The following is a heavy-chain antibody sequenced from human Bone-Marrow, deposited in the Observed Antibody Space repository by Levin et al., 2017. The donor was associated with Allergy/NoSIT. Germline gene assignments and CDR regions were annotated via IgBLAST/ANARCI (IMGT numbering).Heavy chain of an antibody. CDR1: GFIFSETW. J-gene: IGHJ3*01. V-gene: IGHV3-15*06. CDR3: GLGDAFDD. CDR2: IKKNSDGGTT. Sequence: PGGSLRLSCAASGFIFSETWMSWARQAPGKGLEWIGQIKKNSDGGTTNYAAPVKGRFSISRDDSISTFYLHMNDLKIEDTAVYYCGLGDAFDDWGRGTIVTVSS. D-gene: IGHD3-16*01.